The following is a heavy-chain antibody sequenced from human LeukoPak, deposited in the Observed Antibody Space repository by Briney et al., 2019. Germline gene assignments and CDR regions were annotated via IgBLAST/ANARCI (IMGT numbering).Heavy chain of an antibody. V-gene: IGHV4-4*07. CDR3: ARDLYYYDSSGPFDY. D-gene: IGHD3-22*01. J-gene: IGHJ4*02. Sequence: SETLSPTCTVSGGSISSYYWSWIRQPAGKGLEWIGRIYTSGSTNYNPSLKSRVTMSVATSKNQFSLKLSSVTAADTAVYYCARDLYYYDSSGPFDYWGQGTLVTVSS. CDR2: IYTSGST. CDR1: GGSISSYY.